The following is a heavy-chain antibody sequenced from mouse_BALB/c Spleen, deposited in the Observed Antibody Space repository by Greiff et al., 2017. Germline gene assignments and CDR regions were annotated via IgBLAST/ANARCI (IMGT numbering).Heavy chain of an antibody. Sequence: EVKLQESGPGLVKPSQSLYLTCTASGYSITSDYVWYLNRQLPGNLLGWVGYISYSGSTSYNPSLKSRIAITRDTSKNQFYLQLNSVTTEDTATYYGASGYDGSGAWCAYWGQGTLVTVSA. CDR2: ISYSGST. V-gene: IGHV3-2*02. D-gene: IGHD2-2*01. CDR3: ASGYDGSGAWCAY. CDR1: GYSITSDYV. J-gene: IGHJ3*01.